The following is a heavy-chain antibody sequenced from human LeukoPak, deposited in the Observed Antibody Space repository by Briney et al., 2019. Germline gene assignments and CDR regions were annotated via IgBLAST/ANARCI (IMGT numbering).Heavy chain of an antibody. J-gene: IGHJ4*02. V-gene: IGHV4-39*07. Sequence: SETLSLTCTVSGASISGSRYYWGWIRQPPGKGLEWIGNIYYTGPTYYNPSLKSRVTISVDTSKNQFSLKLSSVTAADTALYYCARVTSGTVDYWGQGTPVTVSS. CDR1: GASISGSRYY. CDR3: ARVTSGTVDY. CDR2: IYYTGPT. D-gene: IGHD1-1*01.